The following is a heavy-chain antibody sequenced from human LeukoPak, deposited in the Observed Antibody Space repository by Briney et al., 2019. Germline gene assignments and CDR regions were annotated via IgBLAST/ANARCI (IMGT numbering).Heavy chain of an antibody. D-gene: IGHD4-17*01. Sequence: PGGSLRLSCVASGFTFSSHAMTWVRQASGKGLEWVSAISISGDTTYYADAVKGRFTISRDNSKNTVYLQMNSLRAEDTAVYYCANEIRPNDYWGQGTLVTVSS. CDR2: ISISGDTT. V-gene: IGHV3-23*01. J-gene: IGHJ4*02. CDR1: GFTFSSHA. CDR3: ANEIRPNDY.